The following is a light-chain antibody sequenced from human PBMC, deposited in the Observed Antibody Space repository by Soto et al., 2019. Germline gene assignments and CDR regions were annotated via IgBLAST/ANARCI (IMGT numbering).Light chain of an antibody. CDR2: GAS. V-gene: IGKV3-11*01. CDR3: QQRQYWPPIT. Sequence: EIVLTQSPGTLSLSPGERAALSCRTSQSIYNNYLAWYQQKPGQVPRLLIYGASNRASGIPARFTGSGSGTDFNLTISTLEPEDFAVYYCQQRQYWPPITFGQGTRLEIK. J-gene: IGKJ5*01. CDR1: QSIYNNY.